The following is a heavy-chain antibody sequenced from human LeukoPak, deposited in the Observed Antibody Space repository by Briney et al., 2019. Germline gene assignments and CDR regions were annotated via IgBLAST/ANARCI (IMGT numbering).Heavy chain of an antibody. CDR1: GFTFSSYG. V-gene: IGHV3-30*02. J-gene: IGHJ4*02. Sequence: GGSLRLSCAASGFTFSSYGMHWVRQAPGKGLEWVAFIRYDGSNKYYADSVKGRFTISRDNSKNTLYLQINSLRAEDTAVYYCAKDHWGGQLVPFDYWGQGTLVTVSS. D-gene: IGHD6-13*01. CDR2: IRYDGSNK. CDR3: AKDHWGGQLVPFDY.